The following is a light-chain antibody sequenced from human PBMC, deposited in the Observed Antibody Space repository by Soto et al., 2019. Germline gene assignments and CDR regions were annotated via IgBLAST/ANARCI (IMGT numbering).Light chain of an antibody. J-gene: IGKJ5*01. CDR3: QQYSSSTIT. V-gene: IGKV3-20*01. CDR1: QSVSSSY. Sequence: IVLTQSPGTLSLSPWERATLSCRASQSVSSSYLAWYQQKPGQAPRLLIYGASSRATGIPDRFSGSGSGTDFTLTISRLEPEDFAVYYCQQYSSSTITFGQGTRLEIK. CDR2: GAS.